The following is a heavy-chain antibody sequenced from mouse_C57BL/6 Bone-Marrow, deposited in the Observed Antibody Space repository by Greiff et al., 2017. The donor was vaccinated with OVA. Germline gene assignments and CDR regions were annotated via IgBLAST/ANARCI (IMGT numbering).Heavy chain of an antibody. CDR1: GFNIKDYY. Sequence: VQLQQSGAELVKPGASVKLSCTASGFNIKDYYMHWVKQRTEQGLEWIGRIAHEDGETKYAPEFQGKATITADTSSNTAYLQLSSLTSEDTDVYYCARDGYYVDYWGQGTTLTVSS. CDR2: IAHEDGET. J-gene: IGHJ2*01. D-gene: IGHD2-3*01. CDR3: ARDGYYVDY. V-gene: IGHV14-2*01.